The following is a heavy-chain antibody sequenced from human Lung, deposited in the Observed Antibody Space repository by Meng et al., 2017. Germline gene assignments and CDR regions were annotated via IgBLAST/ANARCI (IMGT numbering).Heavy chain of an antibody. CDR3: ARGPTTMAHDFDY. CDR2: INHSGST. D-gene: IGHD4-11*01. CDR1: GASCSDYY. V-gene: IGHV4-34*01. Sequence: VQDQPWGAGLLKPSATLSLTCVFAGASCSDYYWSWIRQPPGKGLEWIGEINHSGSTNYNPSLESRATISVDTSQNNLSLKLSSVTAADSAVYYCARGPTTMAHDFDYWGQGTLVTVSS. J-gene: IGHJ4*02.